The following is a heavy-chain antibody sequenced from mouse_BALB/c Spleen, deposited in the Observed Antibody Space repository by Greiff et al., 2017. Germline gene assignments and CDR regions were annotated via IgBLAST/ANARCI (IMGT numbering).Heavy chain of an antibody. CDR2: IDPENGDT. CDR3: NAYYYGSSYRFAY. D-gene: IGHD1-1*01. CDR1: GFNIKDYY. V-gene: IGHV14-4*02. J-gene: IGHJ3*01. Sequence: EVQLKQSGAELVRSGASVKLSCTASGFNIKDYYMHWVKQRPEQGLEWIGWIDPENGDTEYAPKFQGKATMTADTSSNTAYLQLSSLTSEDTAVYYCNAYYYGSSYRFAYWGQGTLVTVSA.